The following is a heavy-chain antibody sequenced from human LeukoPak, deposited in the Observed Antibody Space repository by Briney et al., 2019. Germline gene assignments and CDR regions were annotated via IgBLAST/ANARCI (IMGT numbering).Heavy chain of an antibody. D-gene: IGHD2-2*01. CDR1: GFTFSSYA. CDR2: ISYDGSNK. CDR3: AREYCSITSCYREGAFDI. V-gene: IGHV3-30-3*01. J-gene: IGHJ3*02. Sequence: GGSLRLSCAASGFTFSSYAMHWVRQAPGKGLEWVAVISYDGSNKYYADSVKGRFTISRDNSKNTLYLQMNSLRAEDTAVYYCAREYCSITSCYREGAFDIWGQGTMVTVSS.